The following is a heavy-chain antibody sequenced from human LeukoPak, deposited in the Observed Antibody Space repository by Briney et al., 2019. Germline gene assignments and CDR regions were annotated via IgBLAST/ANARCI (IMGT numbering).Heavy chain of an antibody. D-gene: IGHD6-13*01. CDR1: GFTFSSYG. CDR3: AKDPIPGRIAAAGTGWFDY. V-gene: IGHV3-30*18. Sequence: GGSLRLSSAASGFTFSSYGMHWVRQAPGKGLEWVAVISFDGSNKYCSDSVKGRFTISRDNSKNTLYLQMNSLRAEDTAVYYCAKDPIPGRIAAAGTGWFDYWGQGTLVTVSS. J-gene: IGHJ5*01. CDR2: ISFDGSNK.